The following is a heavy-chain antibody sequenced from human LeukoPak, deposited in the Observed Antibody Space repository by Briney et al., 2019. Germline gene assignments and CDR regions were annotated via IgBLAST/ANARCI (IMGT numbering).Heavy chain of an antibody. CDR1: GYTFTSYD. D-gene: IGHD2-15*01. J-gene: IGHJ5*02. CDR2: MNPNSGNT. CDR3: ARTVVALNWFDP. V-gene: IGHV1-8*01. Sequence: GASVKVSCKASGYTFTSYDINWVRQATGQGLEWMGWMNPNSGNTGYAQKFQGRVTMTRNTSISTAYMELSSLRSEDTAVYYCARTVVALNWFDPWGQGTLVTVSS.